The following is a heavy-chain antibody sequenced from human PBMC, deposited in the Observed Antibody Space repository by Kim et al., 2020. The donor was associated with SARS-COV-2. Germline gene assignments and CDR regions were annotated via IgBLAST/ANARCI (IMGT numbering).Heavy chain of an antibody. D-gene: IGHD3-10*01. CDR3: ARVGGSVRDGWFGELLGRYYYYYGMDV. Sequence: GGSLRLSCAASGFTFSSYWMHWVRQAPGKGLVWVSRINSDGSSTSYADSVKGRFTISRDNAKNTLYLQMNSLRAEDTAVYYCARVGGSVRDGWFGELLGRYYYYYGMDVWGQGTTVTVAS. CDR2: INSDGSST. J-gene: IGHJ6*02. V-gene: IGHV3-74*01. CDR1: GFTFSSYW.